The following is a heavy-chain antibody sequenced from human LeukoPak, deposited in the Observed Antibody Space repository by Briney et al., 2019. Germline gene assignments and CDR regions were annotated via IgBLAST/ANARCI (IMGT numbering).Heavy chain of an antibody. V-gene: IGHV4-59*12. D-gene: IGHD4-11*01. CDR1: GASISSYY. J-gene: IGHJ3*02. Sequence: SETLSLTCTVSGASISSYYWNWIRQPPGKGLEWIGYMHYSGSTNYNPSLKSRVTMSVDTSKNQFSLKLSSVTAADTAVYYCARELQKWDAFDIWGQGTMVTVSS. CDR3: ARELQKWDAFDI. CDR2: MHYSGST.